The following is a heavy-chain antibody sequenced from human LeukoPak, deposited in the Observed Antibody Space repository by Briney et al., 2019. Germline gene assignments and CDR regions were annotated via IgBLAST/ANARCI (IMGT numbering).Heavy chain of an antibody. D-gene: IGHD6-19*01. V-gene: IGHV1-8*03. CDR3: ARSRTGYSSGLIKWLWFDP. CDR1: GYTFTSYD. J-gene: IGHJ5*02. CDR2: MNPYSGNT. Sequence: ASVTVSCKASGYTFTSYDINWVRQATGQGLEWMGWMNPYSGNTGYAQKFQGRVTITTNTSISTAYMELSSLRSEDTAVYYCARSRTGYSSGLIKWLWFDPWGQGTLVTVSS.